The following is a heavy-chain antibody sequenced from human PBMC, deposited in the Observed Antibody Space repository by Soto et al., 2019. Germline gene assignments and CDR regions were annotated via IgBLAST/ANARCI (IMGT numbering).Heavy chain of an antibody. J-gene: IGHJ4*02. CDR3: AKDGIRGIHIDN. V-gene: IGHV4-4*02. CDR1: GASVISTNW. CDR2: IFHSGST. Sequence: QVHLQESGPGLVKPSGTLSLTCAVSGASVISTNWWSWVRQPPGKGLEWIGEIFHSGSTNYNPSLKSRVTISLDKSKNQFSLNLTSLTAADTAIYYCAKDGIRGIHIDNWGQGTLVTVSS.